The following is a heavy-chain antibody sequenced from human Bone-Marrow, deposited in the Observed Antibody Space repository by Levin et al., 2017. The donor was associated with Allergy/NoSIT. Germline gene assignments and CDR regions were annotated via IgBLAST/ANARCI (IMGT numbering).Heavy chain of an antibody. CDR3: ARTAMVTYYFDY. J-gene: IGHJ4*02. CDR2: ISAYNGNT. V-gene: IGHV1-18*01. D-gene: IGHD5-18*01. Sequence: ASVKVSCKASGYSFTSYGISWVRQAPGQGLEWMGWISAYNGNTNYAQKLQGRVTMTTDTSTSTAYMELRSLRSDDTAVYYCARTAMVTYYFDYWGQGTLVTVSS. CDR1: GYSFTSYG.